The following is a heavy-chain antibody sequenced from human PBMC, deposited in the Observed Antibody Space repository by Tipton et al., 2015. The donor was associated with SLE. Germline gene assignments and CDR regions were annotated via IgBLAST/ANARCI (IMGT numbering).Heavy chain of an antibody. Sequence: TLSLTCSVSGDTISGHYWSWIRQPPGKGLEWIGYIYYSGRTDYDPSLKSRVTISVDTSKNQFSLKLSSVTAADTAVYYCARGYCSDGVCYGRGYFDYWGQGNLVTVSA. D-gene: IGHD2-8*02. CDR3: ARGYCSDGVCYGRGYFDY. V-gene: IGHV4-59*11. CDR2: IYYSGRT. J-gene: IGHJ4*01. CDR1: GDTISGHY.